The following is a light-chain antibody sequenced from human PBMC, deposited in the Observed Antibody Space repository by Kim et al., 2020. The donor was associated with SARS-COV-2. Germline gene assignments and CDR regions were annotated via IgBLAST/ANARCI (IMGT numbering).Light chain of an antibody. CDR3: QQYGSSPPWT. Sequence: EVVLTQSPGTLSLSPGGRATLSCRASQTVSSNLLAWYQRKPGQAPRLLIYGASSRATGIPDRFSGSGSGTDFTLTISRLEPEDFAVYYCQQYGSSPPWTFGQGTKVDIK. CDR1: QTVSSNL. CDR2: GAS. J-gene: IGKJ1*01. V-gene: IGKV3-20*01.